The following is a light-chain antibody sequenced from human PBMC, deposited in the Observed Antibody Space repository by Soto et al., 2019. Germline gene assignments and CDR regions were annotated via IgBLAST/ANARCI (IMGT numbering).Light chain of an antibody. J-gene: IGKJ1*01. V-gene: IGKV1-5*01. CDR2: DAS. CDR3: QQYNTHSGT. CDR1: QTVNAW. Sequence: DTHMTQDPSTLPTCVGDSITVSFRACQTVNAWLAWYQHKPGKAPKPLIYDASILESGVPARFSGSGSGTEFILTISSLQPDDVGTYYCQQYNTHSGTFGQGTKVDI.